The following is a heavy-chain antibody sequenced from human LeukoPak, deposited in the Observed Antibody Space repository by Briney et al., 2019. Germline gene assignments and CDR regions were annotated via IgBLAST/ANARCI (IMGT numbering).Heavy chain of an antibody. CDR1: GGTLSSYP. CDR3: ARSVASPDAGRGNWFDP. Sequence: SVKVSCKASGGTLSSYPISWERQAPGQGLEWMGRVIPMVGITNYGQKFQGRVTLTADISTNTAYMELSGLTFDDTAIYYCARSVASPDAGRGNWFDPWGQGTLVTVAS. D-gene: IGHD3-10*01. CDR2: VIPMVGIT. V-gene: IGHV1-69*02. J-gene: IGHJ5*02.